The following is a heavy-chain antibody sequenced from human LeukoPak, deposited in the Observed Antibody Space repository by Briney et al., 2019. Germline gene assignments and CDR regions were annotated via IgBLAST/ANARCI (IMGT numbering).Heavy chain of an antibody. Sequence: SETLSLTCSVSGDSISIYYWSWIRQPPGKGLEWIGEINHSGSTNYNASLKSRVTISVDTSKIHFSLKLTSVTAADTAVFYCARRVRGVNDAFDIWGQGTVVTVSS. CDR1: GDSISIYY. J-gene: IGHJ3*02. CDR2: INHSGST. V-gene: IGHV4-34*01. D-gene: IGHD3-10*01. CDR3: ARRVRGVNDAFDI.